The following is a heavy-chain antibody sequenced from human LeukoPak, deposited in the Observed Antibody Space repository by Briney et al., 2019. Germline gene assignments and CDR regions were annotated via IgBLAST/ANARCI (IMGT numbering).Heavy chain of an antibody. CDR2: ISAYNGNT. J-gene: IGHJ4*02. Sequence: ASVKVSCKASGCTFTSYGISWVRQAPGQGLEWMGWISAYNGNTNYAQKLQGRVTMTTDTSTSTAYMELRSLRSDDTAVYYCARSLPYSSWYLLSHYWGQGTLVTVSS. CDR1: GCTFTSYG. D-gene: IGHD6-13*01. CDR3: ARSLPYSSWYLLSHY. V-gene: IGHV1-18*01.